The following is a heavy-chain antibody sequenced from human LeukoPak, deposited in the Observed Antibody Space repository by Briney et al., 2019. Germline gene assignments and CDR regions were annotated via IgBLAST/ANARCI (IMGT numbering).Heavy chain of an antibody. D-gene: IGHD6-19*01. Sequence: SETLSLTCTVSGGSVSSGNYYWSWIRQPPGKGLEWIGYIYHTGSTNYNPSLKSRVTMSVDTSKKQFSLRLSSVTAADTAVYYCARHTYNSGWYYFDYWGQGTLVTVSS. J-gene: IGHJ4*02. CDR3: ARHTYNSGWYYFDY. V-gene: IGHV4-61*01. CDR2: IYHTGST. CDR1: GGSVSSGNYY.